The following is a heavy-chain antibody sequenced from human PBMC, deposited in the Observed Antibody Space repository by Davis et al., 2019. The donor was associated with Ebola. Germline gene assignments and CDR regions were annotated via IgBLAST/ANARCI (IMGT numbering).Heavy chain of an antibody. V-gene: IGHV1-3*01. J-gene: IGHJ6*02. D-gene: IGHD5-24*01. CDR2: INAGNGNT. CDR1: GYTFTSYA. CDR3: ARAGGDGYNHYYYYGMDV. Sequence: AASVTVSCKASGYTFTSYAMHWVRQAPGQRLEWMGWINAGNGNTKYSQKFQGRVTITRDTSASTAYMELSSLRSEDTAVYYCARAGGDGYNHYYYYGMDVWGQGTTVTVSS.